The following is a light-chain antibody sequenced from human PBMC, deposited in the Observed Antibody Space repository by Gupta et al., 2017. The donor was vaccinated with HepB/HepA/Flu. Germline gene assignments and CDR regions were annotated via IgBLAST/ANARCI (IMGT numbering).Light chain of an antibody. CDR3: QHVHSSPWT. V-gene: IGKV1-5*03. Sequence: DIQMTQFPSTLSASIGDRVTITCRASDNVNRWLAWYQQKPGRAPKLLINQASKVENGVSSRFRGRGSGTXFTLTIXSLQPDDVATYYCQHVHSSPWTFGXGTKVEVK. CDR2: QAS. J-gene: IGKJ1*01. CDR1: DNVNRW.